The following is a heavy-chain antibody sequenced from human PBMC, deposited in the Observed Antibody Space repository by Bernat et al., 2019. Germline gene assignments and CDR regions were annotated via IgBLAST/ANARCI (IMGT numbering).Heavy chain of an antibody. CDR2: MNPNSGNT. D-gene: IGHD6-13*01. J-gene: IGHJ4*02. Sequence: QVQLVQSGAEVKKPVASVKVSCKASGYTFTSYDINWVRQATGQGLEWMGWMNPNSGNTGYAQKFQGRVTMTRNTTISTAYMELSSLRSEDTAVYYCARGRVAVRPPEYSSSWYGLVYWGQGTLVTVSS. V-gene: IGHV1-8*01. CDR3: ARGRVAVRPPEYSSSWYGLVY. CDR1: GYTFTSYD.